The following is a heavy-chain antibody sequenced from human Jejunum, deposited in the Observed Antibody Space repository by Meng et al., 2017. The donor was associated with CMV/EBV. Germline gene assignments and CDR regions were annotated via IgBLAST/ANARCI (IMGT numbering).Heavy chain of an antibody. CDR3: ARTQAPCSSTACYRGLAY. CDR2: IFPIFSTV. J-gene: IGHJ4*02. Sequence: TLSSYGISWVRQAPGQGVEWVGTIFPIFSTVNYAQKFQGRVMIATDEFTSAVYMELSSLRSEDTAVFYCARTQAPCSSTACYRGLAYWGQGTLVTVSS. V-gene: IGHV1-69*05. D-gene: IGHD2-2*02. CDR1: TLSSYG.